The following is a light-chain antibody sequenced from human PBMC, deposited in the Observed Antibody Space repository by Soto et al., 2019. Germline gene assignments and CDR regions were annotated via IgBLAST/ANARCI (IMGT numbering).Light chain of an antibody. V-gene: IGLV4-69*01. CDR1: SGHSSYA. CDR2: LNSDGSH. CDR3: QTWGTGIVV. Sequence: QPVLTQSPSASASPGASVKLTCSLSSGHSSYAIAWHQQQSEKGPRYLMKLNSDGSHSKGDGIADRFSGSSSGAERYLTISSLQSEDEADYYCQTWGTGIVVFGGGTKLTVL. J-gene: IGLJ2*01.